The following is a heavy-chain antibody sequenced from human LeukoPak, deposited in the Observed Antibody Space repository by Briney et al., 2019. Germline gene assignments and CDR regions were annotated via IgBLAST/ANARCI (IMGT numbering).Heavy chain of an antibody. CDR1: GFTFSGYA. Sequence: PGGSLRLSCAASGFTFSGYAMHWVRQAPGKGLEWVAVISYDGSNKYYADSVKGGFTIPRDNFKNTLYLQMNSLRAEDTAVYYCARWLYSSGLGRFDSWGQGNLVSVSS. V-gene: IGHV3-30*04. CDR2: ISYDGSNK. CDR3: ARWLYSSGLGRFDS. D-gene: IGHD6-19*01. J-gene: IGHJ4*02.